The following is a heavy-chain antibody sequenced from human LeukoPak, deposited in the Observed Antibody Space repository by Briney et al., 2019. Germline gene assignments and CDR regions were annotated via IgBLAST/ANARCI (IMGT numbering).Heavy chain of an antibody. CDR2: TSGSGGST. CDR3: AKETVVVVAATPDAFDI. V-gene: IGHV3-23*01. Sequence: PGGSLRLSCAASGFTFSSYAMSWVRQAPGKGLEWVSGTSGSGGSTHYADSVKDRFTISRDNSKNTLYLQMNSLRAEDTAVHYCAKETVVVVAATPDAFDIWGQGTMVTVSS. D-gene: IGHD2-15*01. CDR1: GFTFSSYA. J-gene: IGHJ3*02.